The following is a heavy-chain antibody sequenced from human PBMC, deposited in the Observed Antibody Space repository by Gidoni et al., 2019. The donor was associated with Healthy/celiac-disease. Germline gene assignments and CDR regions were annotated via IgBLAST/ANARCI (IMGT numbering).Heavy chain of an antibody. J-gene: IGHJ5*02. CDR1: GYTFTSYA. CDR3: ARASTDYDILTGYYKDWFDP. D-gene: IGHD3-9*01. CDR2: INAGNGNT. Sequence: QDQLVQSGAEVKKPGASVKVSCKASGYTFTSYAMHWVRQAPGQRLEWMGWINAGNGNTKYSQKFQGRVTITRDTSASTAYMELSSLRSEDTAVYYCARASTDYDILTGYYKDWFDPWGQGTLVTVSS. V-gene: IGHV1-3*01.